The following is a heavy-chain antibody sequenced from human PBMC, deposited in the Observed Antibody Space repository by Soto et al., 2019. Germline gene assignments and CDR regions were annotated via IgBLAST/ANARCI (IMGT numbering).Heavy chain of an antibody. CDR2: INPIGGST. J-gene: IGHJ5*02. Sequence: ASVKVSCKASGYTFTSYYMHWVRQAPGQGLEWMGIINPIGGSTSYAQKFQGRVTMTRDTSTSTVYMELSSLRSEDTAVYYCARESNIVVVPAAGFDPWGQGTLVTVSS. V-gene: IGHV1-46*01. CDR3: ARESNIVVVPAAGFDP. D-gene: IGHD2-2*01. CDR1: GYTFTSYY.